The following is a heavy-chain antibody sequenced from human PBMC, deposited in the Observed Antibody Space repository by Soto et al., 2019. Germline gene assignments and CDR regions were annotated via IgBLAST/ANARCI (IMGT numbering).Heavy chain of an antibody. D-gene: IGHD2-15*01. CDR3: ARETPALDS. CDR1: GFTFSDYP. V-gene: IGHV3-48*02. J-gene: IGHJ4*02. CDR2: IRTISSAI. Sequence: QLVESGGGLVQPGGSLRLSCAASGFTFSDYPMNWVRQAPGKGLVWVSSIRTISSAIYFADSVRVRFTISRDNARNSLYLQMTSLRDEDTAVYYCARETPALDSWGQGTLVTVSS.